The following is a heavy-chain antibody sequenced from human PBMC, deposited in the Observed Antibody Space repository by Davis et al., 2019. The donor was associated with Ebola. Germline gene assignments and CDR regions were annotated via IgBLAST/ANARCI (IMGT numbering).Heavy chain of an antibody. V-gene: IGHV5-51*01. CDR3: ASLRRTITGMDDGFDI. CDR1: GYSFTSYW. Sequence: GESLKISCKGSGYSFTSYWIGRVRQMPGKGLEWMGIIYTGYSDTRYSPSFRGQVTMSADKSIKTAFLQWSSLKSSDTAMYYCASLRRTITGMDDGFDIWGQGTMVTVSS. CDR2: IYTGYSDT. D-gene: IGHD2-8*02. J-gene: IGHJ3*02.